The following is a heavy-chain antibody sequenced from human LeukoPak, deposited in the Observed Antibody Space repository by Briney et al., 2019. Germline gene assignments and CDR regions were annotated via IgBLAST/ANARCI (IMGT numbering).Heavy chain of an antibody. Sequence: SVKVSCKASGDTFSSYAITWVRQAPGQGLELMGGIIPIFGTTNYAQKFQGRVTITTDESTSTAYMELSSLKSEDTAVYYCAREYTPERGSAFDIWGQGTMVTVSS. V-gene: IGHV1-69*05. J-gene: IGHJ3*02. CDR1: GDTFSSYA. CDR3: AREYTPERGSAFDI. CDR2: IIPIFGTT. D-gene: IGHD2-2*02.